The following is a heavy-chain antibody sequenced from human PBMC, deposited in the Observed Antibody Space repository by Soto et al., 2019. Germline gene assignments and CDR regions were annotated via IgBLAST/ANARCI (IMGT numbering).Heavy chain of an antibody. CDR2: IYYSGST. D-gene: IGHD3-22*01. V-gene: IGHV4-59*12. J-gene: IGHJ4*02. CDR3: AKVRADYYDNSGPIDY. CDR1: GGSISSYD. Sequence: PSETLSLTSTVSGGSISSYDWSWIRQPPGKGLEWIGYIYYSGSTNYNPSLKSRVTISVDTSKNSLYLQMNSLRAEDTAVYYCAKVRADYYDNSGPIDYWGQGTLVTVSS.